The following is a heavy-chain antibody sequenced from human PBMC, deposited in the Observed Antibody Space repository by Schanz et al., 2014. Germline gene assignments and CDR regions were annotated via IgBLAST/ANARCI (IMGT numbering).Heavy chain of an antibody. Sequence: EVQLVESGGGLVQPGGSLRLSCAASGFTFSTYCMCWVRQAPGEGLEWVANIKQDESERSYVDSVKGRFTISRDNAKNSLYLQMNSLRAEDTAVYYCARDKGGYYPFDYWGQGTLVTVSS. J-gene: IGHJ4*02. CDR1: GFTFSTYC. V-gene: IGHV3-7*01. CDR3: ARDKGGYYPFDY. D-gene: IGHD3-3*01. CDR2: IKQDESER.